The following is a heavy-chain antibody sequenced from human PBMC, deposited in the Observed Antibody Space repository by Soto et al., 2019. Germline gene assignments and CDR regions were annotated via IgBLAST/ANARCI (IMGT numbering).Heavy chain of an antibody. J-gene: IGHJ4*02. V-gene: IGHV3-48*03. CDR2: ISSSGSTI. CDR1: GFTFSSYE. CDR3: ARLSGTYGRRHYFDY. D-gene: IGHD3-16*01. Sequence: EVHLVESGGGLVQPGGSLRLSCAASGFTFSSYEMTWVRQVAGKGLELVSYISSSGSTIHYADSVRGRFTIYRDNAKSSLYLEMNSLRPKDTAVYYCARLSGTYGRRHYFDYWGQGTLVTVSS.